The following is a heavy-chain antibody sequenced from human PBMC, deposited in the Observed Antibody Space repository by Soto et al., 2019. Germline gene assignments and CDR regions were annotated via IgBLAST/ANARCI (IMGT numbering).Heavy chain of an antibody. V-gene: IGHV3-13*01. J-gene: IGHJ4*02. CDR1: GFTFSSYD. CDR2: IGTAGDT. CDR3: ARGGQWLVPYYFDY. D-gene: IGHD6-19*01. Sequence: GGSLRLSCAASGFTFSSYDMHWVRQATGKGLEWVSAIGTAGDTYYPGSVKGRFTISRENAKNSLYLQMNSLRAGDTAVYYCARGGQWLVPYYFDYWGQGTLVTVSS.